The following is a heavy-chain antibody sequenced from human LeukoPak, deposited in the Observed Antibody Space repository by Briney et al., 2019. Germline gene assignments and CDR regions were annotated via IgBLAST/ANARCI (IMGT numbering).Heavy chain of an antibody. J-gene: IGHJ4*02. Sequence: SETLSLTCAVYGGSFSGYYWTWIRQPPGKGLEWIGEINHSGSTNYNPSLDSRVTISADRSKNQFSLKLSSVTAADTAVYYCAGGPPLWGSFFFDYWAQGTLVTVSS. CDR1: GGSFSGYY. CDR3: AGGPPLWGSFFFDY. V-gene: IGHV4-34*01. D-gene: IGHD2-21*01. CDR2: INHSGST.